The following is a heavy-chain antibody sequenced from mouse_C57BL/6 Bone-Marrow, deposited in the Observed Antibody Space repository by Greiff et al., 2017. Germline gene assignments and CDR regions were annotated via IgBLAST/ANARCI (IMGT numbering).Heavy chain of an antibody. V-gene: IGHV5-12*01. D-gene: IGHD1-1*01. CDR2: ISNGGGST. J-gene: IGHJ2*01. CDR1: GFTFSDYY. Sequence: DVHLVESGGGLVQPGGSLKLSCAASGFTFSDYYMYWVRQTPEKRLEWVAYISNGGGSTYYPDTVKGRFTISRDNAKNTLYLQMSRLKSEDTAMYYCARHGITGGYFDYWGQGTTLTVSS. CDR3: ARHGITGGYFDY.